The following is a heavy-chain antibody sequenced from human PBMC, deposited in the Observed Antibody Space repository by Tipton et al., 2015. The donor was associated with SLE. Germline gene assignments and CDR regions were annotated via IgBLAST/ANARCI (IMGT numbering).Heavy chain of an antibody. CDR2: IYYSGNT. CDR3: AREDYYMDV. J-gene: IGHJ6*03. Sequence: LRLSCTVSGGSISSSSYYWGWIRQPPGKGLEWIGGIYYSGNTYYNPSLKSRVTISIDTSKNQFSLKLTSVTAADTAVYYCAREDYYMDVWGKGTTVTVS. V-gene: IGHV4-39*07. CDR1: GGSISSSSYY.